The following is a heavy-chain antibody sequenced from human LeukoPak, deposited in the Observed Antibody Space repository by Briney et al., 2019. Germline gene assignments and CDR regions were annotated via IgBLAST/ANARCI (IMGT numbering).Heavy chain of an antibody. CDR3: AGGRYNYGYIYDY. CDR2: ISSSSIYI. D-gene: IGHD5-18*01. J-gene: IGHJ4*02. V-gene: IGHV3-21*01. CDR1: GFTFSSYS. Sequence: GGSLRLSCAASGFTFSSYSMNWVRQAPGEGLEWVSSISSSSIYIYYADSVKGRFTISRDNAKNSLYLQMNSLRAEDTAVYYCAGGRYNYGYIYDYWGQGTLVTVSS.